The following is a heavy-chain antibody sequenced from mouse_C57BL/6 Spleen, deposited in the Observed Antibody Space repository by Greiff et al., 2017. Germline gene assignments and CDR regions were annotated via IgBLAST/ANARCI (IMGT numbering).Heavy chain of an antibody. J-gene: IGHJ4*01. CDR2: IAPETGGT. Sequence: VQLQQSGAELVRPGASVTLSCKASGYTFTDYEMHWVKQTPVHGLEWIGAIAPETGGTAYNQKFKGKAILTADKSSSTAYMELRSLTSEDSAVYYCTRGSSGYDAMDYWGQGTSVTVSS. D-gene: IGHD3-2*02. CDR1: GYTFTDYE. V-gene: IGHV1-15*01. CDR3: TRGSSGYDAMDY.